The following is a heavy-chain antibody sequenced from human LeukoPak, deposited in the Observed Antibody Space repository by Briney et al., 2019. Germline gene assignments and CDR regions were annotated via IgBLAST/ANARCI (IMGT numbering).Heavy chain of an antibody. CDR1: GFTFNSW. J-gene: IGHJ3*02. CDR3: ARGAVARDVFDI. Sequence: GGSLRLSCAASGFTFNSWMHWVRQAPGKGLVWVSRMNGDGSSIDYADSVKGRFTISRDNAKSTLYLQTNSLRAEDTAVYFCARGAVARDVFDIWGRGTMVTVSS. CDR2: MNGDGSSI. V-gene: IGHV3-74*01. D-gene: IGHD2-15*01.